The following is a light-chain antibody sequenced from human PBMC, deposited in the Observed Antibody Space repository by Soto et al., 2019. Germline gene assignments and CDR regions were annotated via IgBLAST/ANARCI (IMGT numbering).Light chain of an antibody. CDR2: AAS. V-gene: IGKV1-39*01. CDR1: QSISGN. Sequence: DIQMTQSPSSLSAFVGDRVTMTCRASQSISGNLNWYQQKPGKAPNLLIYAASSLQSGVPSRFSGSGSGTEFTLTISSLQPEDFASYYCLQDYGDSWTFGQGTKVDIK. J-gene: IGKJ1*01. CDR3: LQDYGDSWT.